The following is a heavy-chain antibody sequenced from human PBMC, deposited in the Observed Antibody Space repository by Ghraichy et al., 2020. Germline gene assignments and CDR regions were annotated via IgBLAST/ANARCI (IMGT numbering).Heavy chain of an antibody. J-gene: IGHJ5*02. Sequence: SETLSLTCTVSGGSISSYYWSWIRQPPGKGLEWIGYIYYSGSTNYNPSLKSRVTISVDTSKNQFSLKLSSVTAADTAVYYCARERRGVVGATYYWFDPWGQGTLVTVSS. CDR1: GGSISSYY. V-gene: IGHV4-59*01. D-gene: IGHD1-26*01. CDR3: ARERRGVVGATYYWFDP. CDR2: IYYSGST.